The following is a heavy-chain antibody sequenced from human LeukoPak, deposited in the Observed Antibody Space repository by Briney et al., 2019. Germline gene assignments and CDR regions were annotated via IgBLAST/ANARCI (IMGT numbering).Heavy chain of an antibody. D-gene: IGHD5-12*01. Sequence: GGSLRLSCAASGFTFSSYAMSWVRQAPGKGLEWVSAISGSGGSTYYADSVKGRFTISRDNSKDALYLQMNSLRAEDTAVYYCANWGDIVAKTLDYWGQGTLVTVSS. J-gene: IGHJ4*02. CDR2: ISGSGGST. CDR1: GFTFSSYA. V-gene: IGHV3-23*01. CDR3: ANWGDIVAKTLDY.